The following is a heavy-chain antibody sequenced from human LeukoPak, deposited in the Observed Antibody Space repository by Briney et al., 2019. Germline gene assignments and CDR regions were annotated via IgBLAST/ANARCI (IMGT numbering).Heavy chain of an antibody. CDR3: ARTPVGGTLYFDY. J-gene: IGHJ4*02. D-gene: IGHD1-26*01. V-gene: IGHV4-59*01. CDR1: GDSISTYY. CDR2: IYYSGST. Sequence: PSETLSLTCTVSGDSISTYYWSWIRQPPGKGLEWIGYIYYSGSTNYNPSLKSRVTISVDTSKNQFSLKLSSVTAADTAVYYCARTPVGGTLYFDYWGQGTLVTVSS.